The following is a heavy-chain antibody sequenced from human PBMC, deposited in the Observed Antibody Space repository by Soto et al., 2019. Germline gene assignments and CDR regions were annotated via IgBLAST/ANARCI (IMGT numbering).Heavy chain of an antibody. CDR2: ISGSGGST. Sequence: PGGSLRLSCAASGFTFSSYAMSWVRQAPGKGLEWVSAISGSGGSTYYADSVKGRFTISRDNSKNTLYLQMNSLRAEDTAVYHCATWQGSLNFHYWGQGTLVTVSS. J-gene: IGHJ4*02. CDR3: ATWQGSLNFHY. V-gene: IGHV3-23*01. CDR1: GFTFSSYA.